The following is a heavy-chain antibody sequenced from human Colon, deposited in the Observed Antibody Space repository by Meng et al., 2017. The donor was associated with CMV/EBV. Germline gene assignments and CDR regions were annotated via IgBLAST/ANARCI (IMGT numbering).Heavy chain of an antibody. CDR1: GYTVTGYY. CDR3: ARGRVTTEGGRS. Sequence: ASVKVSCKASGYTVTGYYMHWGRQAPGQGLEGMGWMNPQSGGTAYAQKFQGRVTMTRDTSITTAYLELRNLTSEDTAVYFCARGRVTTEGGRSWGQGTLVTVSS. V-gene: IGHV1-2*02. D-gene: IGHD2-21*02. J-gene: IGHJ4*02. CDR2: MNPQSGGT.